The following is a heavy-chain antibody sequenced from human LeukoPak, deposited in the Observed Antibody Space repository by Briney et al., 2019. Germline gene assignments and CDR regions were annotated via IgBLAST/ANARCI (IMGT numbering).Heavy chain of an antibody. CDR3: AKSRDVYNHAFDP. V-gene: IGHV3-33*06. CDR1: GFTFSSYG. Sequence: GGSLRLSCAASGFTFSSYGMHWVRQAPGKGLEWVAVIWFDGSNKYYADSVKGRFTISRDNPKNTLYLQMNSLRAEDTAVYYCAKSRDVYNHAFDPWGQGSLVTVSS. J-gene: IGHJ5*02. D-gene: IGHD5-24*01. CDR2: IWFDGSNK.